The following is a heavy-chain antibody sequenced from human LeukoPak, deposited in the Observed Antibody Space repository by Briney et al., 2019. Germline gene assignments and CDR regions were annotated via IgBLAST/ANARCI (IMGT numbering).Heavy chain of an antibody. CDR1: GFTFSSYE. CDR3: ARDLYYYGSGNYVPGLPDY. Sequence: GGSLRLSCAASGFTFSSYEMNWVRQAPGKGLEWISYICSRGNTIYYADSVKGRFTISRDNAKNLLYLQMTSLRAEDTAVYYCARDLYYYGSGNYVPGLPDYWGQGTLVTVSS. D-gene: IGHD3-10*01. J-gene: IGHJ4*02. V-gene: IGHV3-48*03. CDR2: ICSRGNTI.